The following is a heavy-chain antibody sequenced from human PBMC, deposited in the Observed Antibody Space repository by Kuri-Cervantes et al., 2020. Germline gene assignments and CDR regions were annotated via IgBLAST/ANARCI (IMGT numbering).Heavy chain of an antibody. V-gene: IGHV3-7*01. Sequence: SLKISCAASGFTFSSYWMSWVRQAPGKGLEWVANIKQDGSEKYYVDSVKGRFTISRDNAKNSLYLQMNILRAEDTAVYYCARDLPDYYDSSGYLDYWGQGTLVTVSS. J-gene: IGHJ4*02. D-gene: IGHD3-22*01. CDR2: IKQDGSEK. CDR1: GFTFSSYW. CDR3: ARDLPDYYDSSGYLDY.